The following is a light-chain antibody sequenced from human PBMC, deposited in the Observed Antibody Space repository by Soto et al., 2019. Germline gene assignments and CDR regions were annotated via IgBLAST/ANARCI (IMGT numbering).Light chain of an antibody. CDR2: DNN. Sequence: QSVLTQPPSVSAAPGQKVTISCSGSSSNIGNNYVSWYQQLPGTAPKLLIYDNNKRPSGIPDRFSGSKSGTSATLGITGLQTGDEADYHCGTWDSSLSAVVFGGGPKLT. CDR1: SSNIGNNY. CDR3: GTWDSSLSAVV. V-gene: IGLV1-51*01. J-gene: IGLJ2*01.